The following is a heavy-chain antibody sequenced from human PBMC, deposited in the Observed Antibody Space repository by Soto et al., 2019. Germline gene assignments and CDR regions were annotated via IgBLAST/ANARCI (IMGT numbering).Heavy chain of an antibody. Sequence: SETLSLTCTASGGSMRNVYWSWIRQPPGKRLEWIGFILRSGNAKYNPSLKSRVTISIDTSKSQFSLSLDSVTAADTAVYFCARAHAPTLPFDYWGLGTLVTVSS. J-gene: IGHJ4*01. CDR3: ARAHAPTLPFDY. CDR2: ILRSGNA. V-gene: IGHV4-59*01. CDR1: GGSMRNVY. D-gene: IGHD2-15*01.